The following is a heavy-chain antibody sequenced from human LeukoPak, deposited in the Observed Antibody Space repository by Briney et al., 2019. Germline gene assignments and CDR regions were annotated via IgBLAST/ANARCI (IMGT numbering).Heavy chain of an antibody. CDR3: AKSLFTSATGTGRAFHI. CDR1: GFSFSAYP. Sequence: GGSLRLSCAASGFSFSAYPMGWVRQAPGKGLQWLSGISTSGDVTFHADRVKGRSAISRDNSKNTLYLQMTGLRAGDTAEYYCAKSLFTSATGTGRAFHIWGQGTMVTVSS. D-gene: IGHD1-1*01. V-gene: IGHV3-23*01. J-gene: IGHJ3*02. CDR2: ISTSGDVT.